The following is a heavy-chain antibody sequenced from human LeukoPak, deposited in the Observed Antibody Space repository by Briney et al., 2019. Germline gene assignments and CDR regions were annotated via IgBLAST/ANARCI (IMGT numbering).Heavy chain of an antibody. V-gene: IGHV3-33*01. J-gene: IGHJ5*02. CDR1: GFTFSNYG. D-gene: IGHD1-7*01. CDR2: VWYEGTNK. CDR3: AGQGGLGNYATGSWFDP. Sequence: GRSLRLSCAGSGFTFSNYGMHWVRQAPGKGLEWVAVVWYEGTNKYYADSVKGRFTISRDNSKNTLYLQMDSLRADDTAMYYCAGQGGLGNYATGSWFDPWGQGTLVTVS.